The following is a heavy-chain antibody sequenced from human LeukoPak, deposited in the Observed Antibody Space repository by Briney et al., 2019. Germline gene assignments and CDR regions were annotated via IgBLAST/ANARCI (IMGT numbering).Heavy chain of an antibody. D-gene: IGHD5-18*01. CDR1: GYTFTGYY. J-gene: IGHJ4*02. V-gene: IGHV1-18*04. CDR2: ISAYNGNT. CDR3: ARESNSYGPSPFDY. Sequence: ASVKVSCKASGYTFTGYYMHWVRQAPGQGLEWMGWISAYNGNTNYAQKLQGRVTMTTDTSTSTAYMELRSLRSDDTAVYYCARESNSYGPSPFDYWGQGTLVTVSS.